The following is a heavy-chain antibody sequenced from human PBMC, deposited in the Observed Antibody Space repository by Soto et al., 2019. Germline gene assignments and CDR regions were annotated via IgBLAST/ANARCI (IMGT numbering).Heavy chain of an antibody. CDR2: ISYDGSNK. Sequence: QVQLVESGGGVVQPGRSLRLSCAASGFTFSSYAMHWVRQAPGKGLEWVAVISYDGSNKYYADSVKGRFTISRDNSKNTLYLQMNSLRAEDTAVYYCARGEDIVAVVATTSVSTPGSPWDYWGQGTLVTVSS. CDR1: GFTFSSYA. V-gene: IGHV3-30-3*01. J-gene: IGHJ4*02. D-gene: IGHD2-15*01. CDR3: ARGEDIVAVVATTSVSTPGSPWDY.